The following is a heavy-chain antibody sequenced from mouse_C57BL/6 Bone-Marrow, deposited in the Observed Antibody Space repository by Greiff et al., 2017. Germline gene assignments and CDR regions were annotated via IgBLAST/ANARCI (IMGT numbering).Heavy chain of an antibody. CDR2: ISSGSDYI. CDR1: GFTFSSYA. V-gene: IGHV5-9-1*02. D-gene: IGHD1-1*01. CDR3: TRDQETTVVAHWYFDV. J-gene: IGHJ1*01. Sequence: EVQLVESGEGLVKPGGSLKLSCAASGFTFSSYAMSWVRQTPEKRLEWVAYISSGSDYIYYADTVKGRFTISRDNARNTLYLQMSSLKSEDTAMYYCTRDQETTVVAHWYFDVWGPGTTVTVSS.